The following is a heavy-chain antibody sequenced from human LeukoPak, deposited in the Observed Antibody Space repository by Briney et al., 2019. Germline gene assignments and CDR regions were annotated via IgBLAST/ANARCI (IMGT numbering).Heavy chain of an antibody. J-gene: IGHJ4*02. Sequence: GGSLRLSCAASGFTFSSYAMSWVRQAPGKGLEWVANIKQDGIEIHYADSVKGRFTISRDNAKNSLFLQMNSLRAEDTAVYYCARDPGIAAAGTVGYLDYWGQGTLVTVSS. V-gene: IGHV3-7*01. D-gene: IGHD6-13*01. CDR3: ARDPGIAAAGTVGYLDY. CDR1: GFTFSSYA. CDR2: IKQDGIEI.